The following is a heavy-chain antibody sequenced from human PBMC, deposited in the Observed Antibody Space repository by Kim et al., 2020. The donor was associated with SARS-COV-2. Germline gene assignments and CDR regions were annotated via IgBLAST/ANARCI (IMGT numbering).Heavy chain of an antibody. J-gene: IGHJ4*02. CDR3: ARSSSWYDQIDY. Sequence: SETLSLTCTVSGGSISSGSYYWSWIRQPAGKGLEWIGRIYTSGSTNYNPSLKSRVTISVDTSKNQFSLKLSSVTAADTAVYYCARSSSWYDQIDYWGQGTLVTVSS. V-gene: IGHV4-61*02. CDR1: GGSISSGSYY. D-gene: IGHD6-13*01. CDR2: IYTSGST.